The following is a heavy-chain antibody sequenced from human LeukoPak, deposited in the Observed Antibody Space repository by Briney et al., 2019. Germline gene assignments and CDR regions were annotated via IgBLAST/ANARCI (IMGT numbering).Heavy chain of an antibody. D-gene: IGHD3-3*01. CDR1: GGSISSYY. V-gene: IGHV4-59*08. CDR2: IYYSGST. J-gene: IGHJ4*02. CDR3: ARLAIFGVVTPLYYFDY. Sequence: SETLSLTCTVSGGSISSYYWSWIRRPPGKGLEWIGYIYYSGSTNYNPSLKSRVTISVDTSKNQFSLKLSSVTAADTAVYYCARLAIFGVVTPLYYFDYWGQGTLVTVSS.